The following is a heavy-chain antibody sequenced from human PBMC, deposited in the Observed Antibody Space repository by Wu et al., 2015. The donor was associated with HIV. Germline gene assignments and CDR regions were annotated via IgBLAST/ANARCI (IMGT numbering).Heavy chain of an antibody. J-gene: IGHJ6*02. D-gene: IGHD3-22*01. V-gene: IGHV1-46*01. Sequence: QVQLVQSGAEVKKPGASVKVSCKASGYTFTSYYMHWVRQAPGQGLEWMGIINPSGGSTSYAQNFQGRVTMTRDTSTSTVYMELSSLRYEDTAVYYCARDLGHYDSSGDVRGMDVVGPRGPRVTVSS. CDR2: INPSGGST. CDR1: GYTFTSYY. CDR3: ARDLGHYDSSGDVRGMDV.